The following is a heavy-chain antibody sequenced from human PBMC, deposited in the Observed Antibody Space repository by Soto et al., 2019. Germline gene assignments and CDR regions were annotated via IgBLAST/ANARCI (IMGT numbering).Heavy chain of an antibody. Sequence: QLQLQESGSGLVKPSQTLSLTCTVSGGSITIGGYCWSWIRQPPGQGLEWIGYICHSGNTYYNPSPKSRVSTSRDRSKNQFSLNLSSVTAADTAVYYCARVWFGESSWFDPWGQGTLVTVSS. CDR3: ARVWFGESSWFDP. CDR1: GGSITIGGYC. V-gene: IGHV4-30-2*01. D-gene: IGHD3-10*01. J-gene: IGHJ5*02. CDR2: ICHSGNT.